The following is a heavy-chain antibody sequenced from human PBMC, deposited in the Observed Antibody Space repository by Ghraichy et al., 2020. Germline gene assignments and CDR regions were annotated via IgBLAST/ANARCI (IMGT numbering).Heavy chain of an antibody. D-gene: IGHD3-22*01. CDR1: GGSVRSGSYY. CDR2: IYYSGST. Sequence: SETLSLTCTVSGGSVRSGSYYWSWIRQPPGKGLEWIGYIYYSGSTSYNPSLKSRVTISVDTSKNQFSLRLSSVTAADTAVYYCASDYYDSRGYYYTGYWGQGTLVTVSS. J-gene: IGHJ4*02. V-gene: IGHV4-61*01. CDR3: ASDYYDSRGYYYTGY.